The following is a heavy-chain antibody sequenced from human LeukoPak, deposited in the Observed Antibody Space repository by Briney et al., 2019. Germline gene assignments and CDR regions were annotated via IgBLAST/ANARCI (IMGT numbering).Heavy chain of an antibody. CDR2: ITASGGST. CDR3: AKVPYGDYYFEN. V-gene: IGHV3-23*01. Sequence: GRSLRFSCAASGFTFSSYGMHWVRQTPGKGLEWVSAITASGGSTYYADSVKGRFTISRDNSKNTLYLQVNSLRAEDTAVYYCAKVPYGDYYFENWGQGTLVTVSS. J-gene: IGHJ4*02. D-gene: IGHD4-17*01. CDR1: GFTFSSYG.